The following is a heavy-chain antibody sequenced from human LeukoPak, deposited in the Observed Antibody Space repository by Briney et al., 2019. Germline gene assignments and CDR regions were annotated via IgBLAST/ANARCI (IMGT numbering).Heavy chain of an antibody. CDR1: GFTFSSYS. Sequence: GGSLRLSSAASGFTFSSYSMNWVRQAPGKGLEWVSYISSSSSTIYYADSVKGRFTISRDNAKNSLYLQMNSLRAEDTAVYYCARDGPPFDYWAREPWSPSPQ. CDR2: ISSSSSTI. CDR3: ARDGPPFDY. J-gene: IGHJ4*02. V-gene: IGHV3-48*04.